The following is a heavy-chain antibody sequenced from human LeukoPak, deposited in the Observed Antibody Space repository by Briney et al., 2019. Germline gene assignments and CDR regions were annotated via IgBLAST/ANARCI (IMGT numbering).Heavy chain of an antibody. V-gene: IGHV3-53*03. Sequence: GGSLRLSCAASGLTVSNSYINWVRQPPGMGLEWVSVLYRDDTSYYAESVKGRFTISRDSAKNTLDLQMSGLRAEDTAMYYCVSGYCRGARCHAFAFDIWGQGTMVTVSS. CDR2: LYRDDTS. CDR3: VSGYCRGARCHAFAFDI. J-gene: IGHJ3*02. CDR1: GLTVSNSY. D-gene: IGHD2-15*01.